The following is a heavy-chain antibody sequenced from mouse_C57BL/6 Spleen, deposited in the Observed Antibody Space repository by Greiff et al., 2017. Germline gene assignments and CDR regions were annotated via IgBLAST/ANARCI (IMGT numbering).Heavy chain of an antibody. CDR1: GYTFTDYY. CDR2: IYPGSGNT. V-gene: IGHV1-76*01. CDR3: ARTYYGSSYFDY. D-gene: IGHD1-1*01. J-gene: IGHJ2*01. Sequence: QVQLKESGAELVRPGASVKLSCKASGYTFTDYYINWVKQRPGQGLEWIAMIYPGSGNTYYNEKFKGKATLTAEKSSSTAYMQLSSLTSEDSAVYFCARTYYGSSYFDYWGQGTTLTVSS.